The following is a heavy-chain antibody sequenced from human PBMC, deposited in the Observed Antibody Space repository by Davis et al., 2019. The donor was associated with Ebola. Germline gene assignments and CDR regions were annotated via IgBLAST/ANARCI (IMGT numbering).Heavy chain of an antibody. J-gene: IGHJ6*02. Sequence: SETLSLTCTVSGGSISSYYWSWIRQPPGKGLEWIGYIYYSGSTNYNPSLKSRVTISVDTSKNQFSLKLSSVTAADTAVYYCATSKRLWYYGMDVWGQGTTVTVSS. V-gene: IGHV4-59*12. D-gene: IGHD2-21*01. CDR1: GGSISSYY. CDR2: IYYSGST. CDR3: ATSKRLWYYGMDV.